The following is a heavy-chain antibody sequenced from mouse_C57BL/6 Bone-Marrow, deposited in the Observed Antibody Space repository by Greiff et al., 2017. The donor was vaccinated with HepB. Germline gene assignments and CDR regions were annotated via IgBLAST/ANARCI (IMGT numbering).Heavy chain of an antibody. CDR1: GFNIKDYY. CDR2: IDPEDGET. V-gene: IGHV14-2*01. CDR3: AREGLDYSNYARFAY. D-gene: IGHD2-5*01. J-gene: IGHJ3*01. Sequence: VHVKQSGAELVKPGASVKLSCTASGFNIKDYYMHWVKQRTEQGLEWIGRIDPEDGETKYAPKFQGKATITADTSSNTAYLQLSSLTSEDTAVYYCAREGLDYSNYARFAYWGQGTLVTVSA.